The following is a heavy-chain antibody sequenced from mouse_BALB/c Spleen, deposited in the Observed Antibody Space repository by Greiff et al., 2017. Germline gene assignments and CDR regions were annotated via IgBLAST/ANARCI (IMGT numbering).Heavy chain of an antibody. J-gene: IGHJ4*01. CDR3: ARGGGGVYYAMDY. CDR1: GYTFTDYA. Sequence: QVQLQQSGAELVRPGVSVKISCKGSGYTFTDYAMHWVEQSHAKSLEWIGVISTYYGDASYNQKFKGKATMTVDKSSSTAYMELARLTSEDSAIYYGARGGGGVYYAMDYWGQGTSVTVSS. V-gene: IGHV1S137*01. CDR2: ISTYYGDA.